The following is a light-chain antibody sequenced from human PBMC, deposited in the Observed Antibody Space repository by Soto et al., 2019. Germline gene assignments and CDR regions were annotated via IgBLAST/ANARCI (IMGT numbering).Light chain of an antibody. V-gene: IGKV1-5*03. CDR2: KAS. CDR1: QTISSW. CDR3: QHYDSYSEA. J-gene: IGKJ1*01. Sequence: EIQMTQSPATLSVSVGDRVTITCRASQTISSWLAWYQQKPGKAPKLLIYKASTIKSGVPSRFSGSGSGTEFTLTISSLQPDDFAAYYCQHYDSYSEAFGQGTKVDI.